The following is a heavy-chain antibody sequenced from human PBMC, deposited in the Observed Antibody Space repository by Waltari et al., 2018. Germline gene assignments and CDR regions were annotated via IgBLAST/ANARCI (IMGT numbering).Heavy chain of an antibody. J-gene: IGHJ4*02. Sequence: QVHLVQSGTELKKPGSSVRVSCRDSGGTFKNYAVTWVRQPLGQGLEWMGSINPIYGQSSYAQNFQGRLTIAADDSTDTVYMDLSGLRSEDTATYYCATLNSADRDYWGQGTLVTVSP. CDR1: GGTFKNYA. V-gene: IGHV1-69*13. CDR3: ATLNSADRDY. CDR2: INPIYGQS.